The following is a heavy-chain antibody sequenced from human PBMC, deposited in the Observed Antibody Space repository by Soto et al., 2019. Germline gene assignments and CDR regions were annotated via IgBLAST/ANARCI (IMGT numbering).Heavy chain of an antibody. CDR1: GFTFSGDV. Sequence: EAQLLESGGGLVQPGGSLRLSCTASGFTFSGDVMSWVRQAPGKGLEWVSTIFGSGETTYYVDSVKGRFTISRDNSKNTLFLQLNSLKDEDTAVYYCAKSQSGSFFAAFDVWGQGTVVTVSS. J-gene: IGHJ3*01. CDR3: AKSQSGSFFAAFDV. V-gene: IGHV3-23*01. CDR2: IFGSGETT. D-gene: IGHD1-26*01.